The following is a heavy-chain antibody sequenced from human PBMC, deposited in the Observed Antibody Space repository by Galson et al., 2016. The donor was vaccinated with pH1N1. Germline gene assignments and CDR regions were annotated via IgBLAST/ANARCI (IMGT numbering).Heavy chain of an antibody. CDR2: ISGYNGNT. D-gene: IGHD3-16*01. CDR1: GYTFIGYY. Sequence: SVKVSCKASGYTFIGYYVHWVRQAPGQGLEWMGWISGYNGNTNYAQKFQGRVTVTTDTSTSTAFMELRSLRSDDTAVYYCARGPYFSDADAWGDSWGQGTRVTVSS. V-gene: IGHV1-18*04. CDR3: ARGPYFSDADAWGDS. J-gene: IGHJ4*02.